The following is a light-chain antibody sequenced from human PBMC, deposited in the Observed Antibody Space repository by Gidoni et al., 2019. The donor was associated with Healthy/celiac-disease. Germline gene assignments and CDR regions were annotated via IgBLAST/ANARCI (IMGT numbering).Light chain of an antibody. J-gene: IGLJ2*01. CDR2: EGS. CDR3: CSYAGSSTPEVV. Sequence: QPALPHLASVSGSPGRSITIPCTGTSSDVGSYNLVSWYQQHPGKAPKLMIYEGSKRPSGVSNRFSGSKSGNTASLTISGLQAEDEADYYCCSYAGSSTPEVVFGGGTKLTVL. V-gene: IGLV2-23*01. CDR1: SSDVGSYNL.